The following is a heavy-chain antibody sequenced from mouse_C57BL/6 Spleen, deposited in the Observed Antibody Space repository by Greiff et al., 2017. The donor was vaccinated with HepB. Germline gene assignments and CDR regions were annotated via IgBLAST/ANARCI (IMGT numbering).Heavy chain of an antibody. J-gene: IGHJ2*01. CDR2: ISYDGSN. CDR1: GYSITSGYY. V-gene: IGHV3-6*01. CDR3: ARDDYGFDY. Sequence: VQLKESGPGLVKPSQSLSLTCSVTGYSITSGYYWNWIRQFPGNKLEWMGYISYDGSNNYNPSLKNRISITRDTSKNQIFLKLNSVTTEDTATYYCARDDYGFDYWGQGTTLTVSS. D-gene: IGHD1-1*01.